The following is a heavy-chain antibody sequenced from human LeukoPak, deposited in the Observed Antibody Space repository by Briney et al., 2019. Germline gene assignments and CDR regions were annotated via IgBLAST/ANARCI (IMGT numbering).Heavy chain of an antibody. D-gene: IGHD5-24*01. J-gene: IGHJ3*02. V-gene: IGHV3-21*01. CDR1: GFSFSSYS. CDR2: ISSSSSYI. CDR3: TRWGQRWLQAFDI. Sequence: GSLRLSCAASGFSFSSYSMNWVRQAPGKGLEWVSSISSSSSYIYYADSVKGRVTISRDNAKNSLYLQMNSLRAEDTAVYYCTRWGQRWLQAFDIWGQGTMVTVSS.